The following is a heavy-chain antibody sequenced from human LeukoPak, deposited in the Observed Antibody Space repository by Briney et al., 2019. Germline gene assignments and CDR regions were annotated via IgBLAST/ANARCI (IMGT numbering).Heavy chain of an antibody. Sequence: GGSLRLSCAVSEFSFSVAWMSWVRQAPGKGLEWVSVIYSGGSTYYADSVKGRFTISRDNSKNTLYLQMNSLRAEDTAVYYCARGAAAGAYYGMGVWGQGTTVTVSS. J-gene: IGHJ6*02. D-gene: IGHD6-13*01. V-gene: IGHV3-66*01. CDR3: ARGAAAGAYYGMGV. CDR1: EFSFSVAW. CDR2: IYSGGST.